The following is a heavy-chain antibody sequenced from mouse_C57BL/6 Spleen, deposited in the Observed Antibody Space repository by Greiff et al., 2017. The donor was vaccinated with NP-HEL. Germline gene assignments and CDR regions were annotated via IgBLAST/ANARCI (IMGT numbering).Heavy chain of an antibody. CDR2: INPYNGGT. CDR3: ARKAYYSKENYFDY. V-gene: IGHV1-19*01. Sequence: VQLQQSGPVLVKPGASVKMSCKASGYTFTDYYMNWVKQSHGKSLEWIGVINPYNGGTSYNQKFKGKATLTVDKSSSTAYMELNSLTSEDSAVYYCARKAYYSKENYFDYWGQGTTLTVSS. CDR1: GYTFTDYY. D-gene: IGHD2-5*01. J-gene: IGHJ2*01.